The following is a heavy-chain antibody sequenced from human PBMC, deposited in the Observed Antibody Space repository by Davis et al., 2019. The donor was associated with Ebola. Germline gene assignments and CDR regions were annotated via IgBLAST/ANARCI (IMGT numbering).Heavy chain of an antibody. V-gene: IGHV4-59*01. CDR3: ARNYGMDV. CDR1: GGSISSYY. CDR2: IYYSGST. J-gene: IGHJ6*02. Sequence: PGGSLRLSCTVSGGSISSYYWSWIRQPPGKGLEWIGYIYYSGSTNYNPSLKSRVTISVDTSKNQFSLKLSSVTAADTAVYYCARNYGMDVWGQGTTVTVSS.